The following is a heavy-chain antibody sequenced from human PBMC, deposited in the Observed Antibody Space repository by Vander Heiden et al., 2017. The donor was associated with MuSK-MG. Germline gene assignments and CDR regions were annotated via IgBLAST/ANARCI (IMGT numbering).Heavy chain of an antibody. CDR3: ARGDDILTGYYNGLDY. Sequence: EVQLVESEGGLVEPGGSLRASCAASGFTFSSYEMNWVRQAPGKGLEWVSYISSSGSTIYYADSVKGRFTISRDNAKNSLYLQMNSLRAEDTAVYYCARGDDILTGYYNGLDYWGQGTLVTVSS. CDR2: ISSSGSTI. V-gene: IGHV3-48*03. J-gene: IGHJ4*02. CDR1: GFTFSSYE. D-gene: IGHD3-9*01.